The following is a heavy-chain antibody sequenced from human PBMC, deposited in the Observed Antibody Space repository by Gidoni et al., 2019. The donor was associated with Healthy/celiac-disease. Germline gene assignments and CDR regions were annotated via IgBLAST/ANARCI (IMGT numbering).Heavy chain of an antibody. D-gene: IGHD6-19*01. J-gene: IGHJ4*02. CDR2: RKQDGSEK. Sequence: EVQLVESGGGLVQPGGPLRLSCAASGFTFSSYWMSWVRQAPGKGLEWVANRKQDGSEKYYVDSVKGRFTISRDNAKNSLYLQMNSLRAEDTAVYYCARDAGVAVVGYWGQGTLVTVSS. V-gene: IGHV3-7*01. CDR3: ARDAGVAVVGY. CDR1: GFTFSSYW.